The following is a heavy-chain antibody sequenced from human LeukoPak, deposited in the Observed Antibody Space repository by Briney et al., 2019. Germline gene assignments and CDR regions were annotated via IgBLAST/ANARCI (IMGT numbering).Heavy chain of an antibody. V-gene: IGHV3-30*18. CDR3: AKDRVRGYSYGNGEGFDY. CDR1: GFTFSSYG. Sequence: GGSLRLSCAASGFTFSSYGMHWVRQAPGKGLEGVAVISYDGSNKYYADSVKGRFTISRDNSKNTLYLKMNSLRAEDTVVYYCAKDRVRGYSYGNGEGFDYWGQGTLVTVSS. D-gene: IGHD5-18*01. J-gene: IGHJ4*02. CDR2: ISYDGSNK.